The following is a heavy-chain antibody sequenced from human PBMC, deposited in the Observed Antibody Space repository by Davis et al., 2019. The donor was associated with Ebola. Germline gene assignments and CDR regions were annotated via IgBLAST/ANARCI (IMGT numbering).Heavy chain of an antibody. D-gene: IGHD3-3*01. J-gene: IGHJ5*02. CDR3: ARQPNYDFWSGYLGA. Sequence: SETLSLTCTVSGGSISSYYWSWIRQPPGKGLEWIGYIYYSGSTYYNPSLKSRVTISVDTSKNQFSLKLSSVTAADTAVYYCARQPNYDFWSGYLGAWGQGTLVTVSS. CDR2: IYYSGST. V-gene: IGHV4-59*04. CDR1: GGSISSYY.